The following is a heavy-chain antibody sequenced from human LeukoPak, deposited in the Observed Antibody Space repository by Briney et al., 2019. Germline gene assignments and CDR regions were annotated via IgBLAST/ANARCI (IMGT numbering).Heavy chain of an antibody. J-gene: IGHJ3*02. CDR1: GYSFTAYY. Sequence: GASVKVSCKASGYSFTAYYMHWVRQAPGQGLEWVGWINPNGGGTNYAQKFQGRVTMTRDTSITTAYMELSRLRSDDTAVYYCARDSGIYRDGFDIWGQGTMVTVSS. CDR3: ARDSGIYRDGFDI. V-gene: IGHV1-2*02. CDR2: INPNGGGT. D-gene: IGHD1-26*01.